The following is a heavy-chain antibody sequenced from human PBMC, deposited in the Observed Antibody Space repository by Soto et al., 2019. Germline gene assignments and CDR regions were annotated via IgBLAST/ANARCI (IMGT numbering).Heavy chain of an antibody. CDR2: IKSKTDGGTT. J-gene: IGHJ6*02. V-gene: IGHV3-15*07. CDR3: TTDGGFLNTIFGVVITYYYYGMDV. CDR1: GFTFSNAW. D-gene: IGHD3-3*01. Sequence: PGGSLRLSCAASGFTFSNAWMNWVRQAPGKGLEWVGRIKSKTDGGTTDYAAPVKGRFTISRDDSKNTLYLQMNSLKTEDTAVYYCTTDGGFLNTIFGVVITYYYYGMDVWGQGTTVTVSS.